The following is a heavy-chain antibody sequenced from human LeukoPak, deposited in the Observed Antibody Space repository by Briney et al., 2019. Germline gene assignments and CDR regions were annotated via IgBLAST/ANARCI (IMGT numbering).Heavy chain of an antibody. D-gene: IGHD5-18*01. J-gene: IGHJ4*02. CDR1: GYTFTGYY. V-gene: IGHV1-2*02. CDR3: ARDNRPEGYGHAGGY. Sequence: VASVKVSCKASGYTFTGYYMHWVRQAPGQGLEWMGWINPNSGGTNYAQKFQGRVTMTRDTSISTAYMELSRLRSDDTAVYYCARDNRPEGYGHAGGYWGQGTLVTVSS. CDR2: INPNSGGT.